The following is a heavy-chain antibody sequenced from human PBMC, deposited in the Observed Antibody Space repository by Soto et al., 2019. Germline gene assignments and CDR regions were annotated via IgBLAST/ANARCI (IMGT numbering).Heavy chain of an antibody. CDR2: IYYSGST. CDR1: GGSISSSSYY. Sequence: SETLSLTCTVSGGSISSSSYYWGWIRQPPGKGLEWIGSIYYSGSTYYNPSLKSRVTISVDTSKNQFSLKLSSVTAADTAVYYCAREYYYYMDVWGKGTTVTVSS. V-gene: IGHV4-39*02. CDR3: AREYYYYMDV. J-gene: IGHJ6*03.